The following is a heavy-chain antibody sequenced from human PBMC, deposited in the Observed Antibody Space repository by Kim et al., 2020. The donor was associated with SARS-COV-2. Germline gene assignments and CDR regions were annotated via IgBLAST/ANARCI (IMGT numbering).Heavy chain of an antibody. CDR2: ISGSGGST. Sequence: GGSLRLSCAASGFTFSSYAMSWVRQAPGKGLEWVSAISGSGGSTYYADSVKGRFTISRDNSKNTLYLQMNSLRAEDTAVYYCATRGLGGATTKYAFDIWGQGTMVTVSS. J-gene: IGHJ3*02. D-gene: IGHD1-26*01. CDR3: ATRGLGGATTKYAFDI. V-gene: IGHV3-23*01. CDR1: GFTFSSYA.